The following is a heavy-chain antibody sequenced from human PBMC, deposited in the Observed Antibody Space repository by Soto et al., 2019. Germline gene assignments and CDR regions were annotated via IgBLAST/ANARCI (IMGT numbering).Heavy chain of an antibody. V-gene: IGHV3-64D*06. CDR3: VRDNYGMEV. J-gene: IGHJ6*02. Sequence: PGGSLRLSCSISVFIMINYAMHWVRQAPGVGLEYLAVSHGGDGQTTSYFADSVKGRFTVSRDNSKNILFLQMTSLKTEDTAVYYCVRDNYGMEVWGQGTTVTVSS. CDR1: VFIMINYA. CDR2: GGDGQTT.